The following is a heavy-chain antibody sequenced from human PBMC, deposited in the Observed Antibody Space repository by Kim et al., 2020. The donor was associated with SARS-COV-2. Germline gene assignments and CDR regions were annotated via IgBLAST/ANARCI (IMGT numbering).Heavy chain of an antibody. D-gene: IGHD3-10*01. J-gene: IGHJ3*01. CDR3: ATPRRTEIWYGAFHL. V-gene: IGHV5-10-1*01. CDR1: GDSFTSYW. CDR2: IDLSDSYT. Sequence: GESLKISCKGSGDSFTSYWISWVRQMPGKGLEWMGRIDLSDSYTNYSPSFQGHVTISADKSITTAYLQWSSLKASDTATYYCATPRRTEIWYGAFHLWGQGTVVTVSS.